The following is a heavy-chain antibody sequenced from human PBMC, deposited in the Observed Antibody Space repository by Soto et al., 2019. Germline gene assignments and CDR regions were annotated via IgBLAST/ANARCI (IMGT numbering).Heavy chain of an antibody. V-gene: IGHV4-34*01. CDR2: INHSGST. Sequence: SETLSLTCAVYGGSFSGYCWSWIRQPPGKGLEWIGEINHSGSTNYNPSLKSRVTISVDTSKNQFSLKLSSVTAADTAVYYCARELITMIVVVILPDYYYGMDVWGQGTTVTVSS. J-gene: IGHJ6*02. CDR1: GGSFSGYC. CDR3: ARELITMIVVVILPDYYYGMDV. D-gene: IGHD3-22*01.